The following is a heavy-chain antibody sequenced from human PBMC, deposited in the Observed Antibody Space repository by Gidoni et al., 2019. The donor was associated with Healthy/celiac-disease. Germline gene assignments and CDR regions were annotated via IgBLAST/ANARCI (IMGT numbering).Heavy chain of an antibody. Sequence: QLQLQESGPGLVKPSETLSLTCPVSGGSISSSSYYWGWIRQPPGKGLEWIGSIYYSGSTYYNPSLKSRVTISVDTSKNQFSLKLSSVTAADTAVYYCARARDVYSYGCGFDYWGQGTLVTVSS. V-gene: IGHV4-39*07. D-gene: IGHD5-18*01. CDR3: ARARDVYSYGCGFDY. CDR1: GGSISSSSYY. J-gene: IGHJ4*02. CDR2: IYYSGST.